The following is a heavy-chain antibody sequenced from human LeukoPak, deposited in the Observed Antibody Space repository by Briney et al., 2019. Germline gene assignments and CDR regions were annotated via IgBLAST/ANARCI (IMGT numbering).Heavy chain of an antibody. J-gene: IGHJ3*02. CDR2: IWYDGSNK. Sequence: PPGGSLRLSCAASGFTFSSYAMSWVRQAPGKGLEWVAVIWYDGSNKYYADSVKGRFTISRDNSKNTLYLQMNSLRAEDTAVYYCARDHNHQDAFDIWGQGTMVTVSS. CDR3: ARDHNHQDAFDI. CDR1: GFTFSSYA. V-gene: IGHV3-33*08.